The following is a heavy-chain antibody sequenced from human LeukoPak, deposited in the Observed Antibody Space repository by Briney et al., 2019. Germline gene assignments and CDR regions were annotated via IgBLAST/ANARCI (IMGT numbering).Heavy chain of an antibody. CDR2: IYPGDSDT. D-gene: IGHD5-24*01. J-gene: IGHJ4*02. V-gene: IGHV5-51*07. CDR1: GYSFTSYW. Sequence: GESLKISCKDSGYSFTSYWIGWVHQMPGKGLEWMGIIYPGDSDTRYSPSFQGQVTISADKSISTAYLQWGSLKASDTAMYYCARRSPPVNKMATKIDYFDYWGQGTLVTVSS. CDR3: ARRSPPVNKMATKIDYFDY.